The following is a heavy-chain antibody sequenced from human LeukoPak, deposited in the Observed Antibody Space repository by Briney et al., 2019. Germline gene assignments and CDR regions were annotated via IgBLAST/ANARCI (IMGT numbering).Heavy chain of an antibody. V-gene: IGHV3-30*03. CDR3: ASNTGD. D-gene: IGHD1-14*01. CDR2: ISYDGSNR. Sequence: GGSLRLSCAASGFIFSNFDMHRIRQAPGKGLEWVAVISYDGSNRYYADSVKGRFTISRDNSKSTLYLQVDSLRAEDTAVYYCASNTGDWGQGTLVTVSS. J-gene: IGHJ4*02. CDR1: GFIFSNFD.